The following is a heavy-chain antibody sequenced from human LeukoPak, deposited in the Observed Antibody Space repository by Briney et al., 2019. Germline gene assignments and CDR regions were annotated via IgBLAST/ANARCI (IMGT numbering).Heavy chain of an antibody. CDR2: MYSTGST. CDR1: GFTVSGNY. D-gene: IGHD2-2*01. Sequence: PGGSLKLSCAVSGFTVSGNYMSWVRQAPGKGLEWVSVMYSTGSTDYADSVKGRFTIFRDNSKNTLYLQMNNLRAEDTAVYYCAREGGPYSSTLRGQWGQGTLVTVSS. J-gene: IGHJ4*02. V-gene: IGHV3-53*01. CDR3: AREGGPYSSTLRGQ.